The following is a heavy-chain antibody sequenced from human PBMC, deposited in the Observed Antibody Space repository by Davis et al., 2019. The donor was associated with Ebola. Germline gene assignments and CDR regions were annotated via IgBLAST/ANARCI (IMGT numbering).Heavy chain of an antibody. CDR1: GGTFSSYA. D-gene: IGHD4-23*01. CDR3: ALDYGGNSGYFDY. V-gene: IGHV1-69*04. J-gene: IGHJ4*02. Sequence: SVKVSCKASGGTFSSYAISWVRQAPGQGLEWMGRIIPILGIANYAQKFQGRVTITADKSTSTAYMELSSLRFEDTAVYYCALDYGGNSGYFDYWGQGTLVTVSS. CDR2: IIPILGIA.